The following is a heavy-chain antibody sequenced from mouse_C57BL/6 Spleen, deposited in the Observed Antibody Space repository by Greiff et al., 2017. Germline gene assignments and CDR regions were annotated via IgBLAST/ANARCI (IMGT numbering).Heavy chain of an antibody. CDR3: ARTRYDYDGAMDY. V-gene: IGHV1-82*01. D-gene: IGHD2-4*01. J-gene: IGHJ4*01. Sequence: VQLQQSGPELVKPGASVKISCKASGYAFSSSWMNWVKQRPGKGLEWIGRIYPGDGDTNYNGKFKGKATLTADKSSSTAYMQLSSLTSEDSAVYFCARTRYDYDGAMDYWGQGTSVTVSS. CDR1: GYAFSSSW. CDR2: IYPGDGDT.